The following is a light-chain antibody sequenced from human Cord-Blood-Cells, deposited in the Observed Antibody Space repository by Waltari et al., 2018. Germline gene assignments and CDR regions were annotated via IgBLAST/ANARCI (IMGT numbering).Light chain of an antibody. CDR3: SSYTSSSTFYV. CDR2: DVR. J-gene: IGLJ1*01. V-gene: IGLV2-14*01. Sequence: QSALTQPASVSGSPGQSITISCTGTSSDVGGYNYVSWYQQHPGKAPKLVSYDVRKGPSGVFNRFAGATTGNTASLTISGLQAEDEADYYCSSYTSSSTFYVFGTGTQVTVL. CDR1: SSDVGGYNY.